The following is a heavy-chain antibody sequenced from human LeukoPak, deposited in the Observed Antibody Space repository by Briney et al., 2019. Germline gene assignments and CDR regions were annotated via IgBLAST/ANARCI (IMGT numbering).Heavy chain of an antibody. Sequence: GGSLRLSCAASGFTFSSDSMNWVRQAPGKGLEWVSSISSSSSYIYYADSVKGRFTISRDNAKNSLYLQMNSLRAEDTAVYYCARDSSAEMYCYWGQGTLVTVSS. J-gene: IGHJ4*02. CDR1: GFTFSSDS. V-gene: IGHV3-21*01. CDR2: ISSSSSYI. CDR3: ARDSSAEMYCY. D-gene: IGHD6-19*01.